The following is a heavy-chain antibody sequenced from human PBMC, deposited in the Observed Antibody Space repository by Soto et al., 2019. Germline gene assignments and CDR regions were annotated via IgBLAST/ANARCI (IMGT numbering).Heavy chain of an antibody. CDR2: MNPNSGNT. J-gene: IGHJ4*02. Sequence: QVQLVQSGAEVKKPRASVKVSCKASGYTFTSYDINWVRQATGQGLEWMGWMNPNSGNTGYAQKFQGRVTMTRNTSISTAYMELSSLRSEDTAVYYCARADYYDRSGYLLPCGYWGQGTLVTVSS. D-gene: IGHD3-22*01. CDR1: GYTFTSYD. CDR3: ARADYYDRSGYLLPCGY. V-gene: IGHV1-8*01.